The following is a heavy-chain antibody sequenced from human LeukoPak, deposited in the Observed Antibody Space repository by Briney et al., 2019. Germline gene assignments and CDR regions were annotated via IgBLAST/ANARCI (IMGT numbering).Heavy chain of an antibody. CDR2: ISYNESYQ. Sequence: PGGSLRLSCPASGFTFSLYAMHWVRQAPGKGLEWVAVISYNESYQYYADSVKGRFTISRDLSKNTLYLQMNSLKTEDTAVYYCARYEIHGELLALRLGTFGYWGQGTLVTVSS. J-gene: IGHJ4*02. V-gene: IGHV3-30*04. D-gene: IGHD1/OR15-1a*01. CDR3: ARYEIHGELLALRLGTFGY. CDR1: GFTFSLYA.